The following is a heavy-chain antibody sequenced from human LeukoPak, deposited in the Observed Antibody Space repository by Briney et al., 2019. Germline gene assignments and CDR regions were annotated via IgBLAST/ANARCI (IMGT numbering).Heavy chain of an antibody. Sequence: ASVKVSCKASGGTFSSYAISWVRQAPGQGLEWMGRIIPILGIANYAQKFQGRVTITADKSTSTAYMELSSLRSEDTAVYYCAREPYRHGYCSGGSCYSGWFDPWGQGTLVTVSS. CDR3: AREPYRHGYCSGGSCYSGWFDP. J-gene: IGHJ5*02. D-gene: IGHD2-15*01. V-gene: IGHV1-69*04. CDR2: IIPILGIA. CDR1: GGTFSSYA.